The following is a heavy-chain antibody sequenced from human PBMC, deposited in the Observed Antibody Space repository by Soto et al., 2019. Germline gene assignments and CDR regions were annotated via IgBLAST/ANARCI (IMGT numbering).Heavy chain of an antibody. D-gene: IGHD5-18*01. V-gene: IGHV3-9*01. CDR1: GFTFDDYA. Sequence: EVQLVESGGGLVQPGRSLRLSCAASGFTFDDYAMHWVRQAPGKGLEWVSGISWNSGSIGYADSVKGRFTISRDNAKNSLYLQMNSLRAEDTALYYCAKGFRRYSYGLGPLSTFDYWGQGTLVTVSS. J-gene: IGHJ4*02. CDR2: ISWNSGSI. CDR3: AKGFRRYSYGLGPLSTFDY.